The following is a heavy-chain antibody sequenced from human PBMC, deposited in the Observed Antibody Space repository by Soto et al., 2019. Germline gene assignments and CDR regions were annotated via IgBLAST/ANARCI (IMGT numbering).Heavy chain of an antibody. J-gene: IGHJ4*02. Sequence: GGSLRLSCAASGLTFSSYAMSWVRQAPGKGLEWVSAISGSGGSTYYADSVKGRFTISRDKSTRTAFLELSSLRPEDTAVYYCTRGGRENNWNDGNFEYWGQGTQVTVSS. V-gene: IGHV3-23*01. CDR3: TRGGRENNWNDGNFEY. CDR2: ISGSGGST. CDR1: GLTFSSYA. D-gene: IGHD1-20*01.